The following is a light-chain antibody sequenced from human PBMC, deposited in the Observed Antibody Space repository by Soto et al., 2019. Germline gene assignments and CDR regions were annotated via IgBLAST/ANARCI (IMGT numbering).Light chain of an antibody. CDR3: QQLNSYPIT. Sequence: DIKMTQSPSSVSASEGDRVTITCRASQGINNWLAWYQQKPGKAPELLIYHASTLESGVPSRFSGSGSGTEFTLTISSLQPDDFATYYCQQLNSYPITFGQGTRLPI. V-gene: IGKV1-12*01. CDR1: QGINNW. CDR2: HAS. J-gene: IGKJ5*01.